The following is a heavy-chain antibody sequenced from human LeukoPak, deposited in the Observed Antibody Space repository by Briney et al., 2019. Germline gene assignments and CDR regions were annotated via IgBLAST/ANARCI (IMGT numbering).Heavy chain of an antibody. CDR3: ARETTVTCFDY. CDR2: VSGYNGNA. Sequence: ASVKVSCKASGYTFTNYYISWVRQAPGQGLEWMGWVSGYNGNANYAQKLQGRVTMTTDTSTSTAYMELRSLRSDDTAVYYCARETTVTCFDYWGQGTLVTVSS. V-gene: IGHV1-18*01. D-gene: IGHD4-17*01. J-gene: IGHJ4*02. CDR1: GYTFTNYY.